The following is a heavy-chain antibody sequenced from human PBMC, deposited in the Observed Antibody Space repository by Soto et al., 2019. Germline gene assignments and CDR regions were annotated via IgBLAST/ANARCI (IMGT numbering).Heavy chain of an antibody. CDR2: IIPIFGTA. D-gene: IGHD6-19*01. CDR1: GGTFSSYA. Sequence: SVKVFCKASGGTFSSYAISWVRQAPGQGLEWMGGIIPIFGTANYAQKFQGRVTITADKSTSTAYMELSSLRSEDTAVYYCARAHSSGWYGQDYWGQGTLVTVSS. J-gene: IGHJ4*02. V-gene: IGHV1-69*06. CDR3: ARAHSSGWYGQDY.